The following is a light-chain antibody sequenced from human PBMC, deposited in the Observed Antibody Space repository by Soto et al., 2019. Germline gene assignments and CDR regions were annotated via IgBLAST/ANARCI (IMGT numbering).Light chain of an antibody. CDR2: EDN. V-gene: IGLV6-57*04. J-gene: IGLJ3*02. Sequence: NFMLTQPHSVSGSPGKTVTLSCTRSRGDIDNNYVQWYQQRPGRAPTTVIYEDNQRPSGVPDRFSGSIDISSNSASLTISGLQTEDEAVYFCHSYDATDQVFGGGTKLTVL. CDR1: RGDIDNNY. CDR3: HSYDATDQV.